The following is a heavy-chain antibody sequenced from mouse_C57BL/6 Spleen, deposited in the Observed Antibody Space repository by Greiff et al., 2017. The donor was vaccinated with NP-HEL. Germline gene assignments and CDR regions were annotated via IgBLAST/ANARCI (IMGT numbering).Heavy chain of an antibody. CDR3: ARSGRTGWYFDV. Sequence: VKLMESGPELVKPGASVKISCKASGYAFSSSWMNWVKQRPGKGLEWIGRIYPGDGDTNYNGKFKGKATLTADKSSSTAYMQLSSLTSEDSAVYFCARSGRTGWYFDVWGTGTTVTVSS. CDR2: IYPGDGDT. J-gene: IGHJ1*03. D-gene: IGHD1-1*01. CDR1: GYAFSSSW. V-gene: IGHV1-82*01.